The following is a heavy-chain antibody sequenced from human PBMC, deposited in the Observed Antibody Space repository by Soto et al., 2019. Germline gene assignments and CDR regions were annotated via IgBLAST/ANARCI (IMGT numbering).Heavy chain of an antibody. CDR1: GFTFSSYN. J-gene: IGHJ6*03. Sequence: EVQLVESGGGLVKPGGSLRLSCAASGFTFSSYNMNWVRQAPGKGLEWVSSLSSSSSYIYYADSVKGRFTSSRDNAKNSLYLQMNSLRAEDTAVYYCAGGGIMYGDYRSMDVWGKGTTVTVSS. CDR3: AGGGIMYGDYRSMDV. D-gene: IGHD4-17*01. V-gene: IGHV3-21*01. CDR2: LSSSSSYI.